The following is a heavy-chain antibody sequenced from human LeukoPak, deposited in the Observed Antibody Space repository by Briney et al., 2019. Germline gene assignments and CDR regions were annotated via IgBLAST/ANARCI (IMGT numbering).Heavy chain of an antibody. V-gene: IGHV4-59*01. J-gene: IGHJ5*02. D-gene: IGHD6-19*01. Sequence: SETLSLTCAVSGGSISSYYWSWIRQPPGKGLEWIGYIYYSGSTNYNPSLKSRVTISVDTSKNQFSLKLSSVTAADTAVYYCARDRVAVAGQYQNWFDPWGQGTLVTVSS. CDR1: GGSISSYY. CDR2: IYYSGST. CDR3: ARDRVAVAGQYQNWFDP.